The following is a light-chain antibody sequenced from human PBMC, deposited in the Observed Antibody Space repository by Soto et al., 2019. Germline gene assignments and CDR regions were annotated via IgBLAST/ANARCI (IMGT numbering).Light chain of an antibody. CDR3: QQYGSAPPRVT. J-gene: IGKJ2*01. V-gene: IGKV3-20*01. CDR2: GAS. Sequence: EIVLTQSPGTLSLSPGERATLSCRASQSVSSSYLAWYQQTPGQAPRLLIYGASSRATGIPDRFRGSGSGTDFALPISRLEPEDVAVDYCQQYGSAPPRVTFGQGTKLEIK. CDR1: QSVSSSY.